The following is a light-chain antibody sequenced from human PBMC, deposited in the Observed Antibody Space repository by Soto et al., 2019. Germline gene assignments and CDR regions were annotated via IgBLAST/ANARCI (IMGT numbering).Light chain of an antibody. CDR2: AAS. Sequence: DIQMTQSPSTLSASVGARLTITCRASQSVSGWLAWYQQKPGKAPNLLIYAASNLQSGVPSRFSGSGSGTDFALTISSLQPDDFATYYCQQYEIYPWTFGQGTQVEIK. CDR1: QSVSGW. CDR3: QQYEIYPWT. V-gene: IGKV1-5*01. J-gene: IGKJ1*01.